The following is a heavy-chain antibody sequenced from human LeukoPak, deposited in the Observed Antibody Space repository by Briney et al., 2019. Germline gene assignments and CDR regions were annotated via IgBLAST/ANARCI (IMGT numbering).Heavy chain of an antibody. CDR3: ARGLYRNGWWEA. CDR2: IYYSGST. CDR1: GGSISSYY. J-gene: IGHJ3*01. Sequence: SETLSLTCTVSGGSISSYYWSWIRQPPGKGLERIGYIYYSGSTNYNPSLKSRATISVGTSKNQFSLKLSSVTAADTAVYYCARGLYRNGWWEAWGQGTMVTVSS. D-gene: IGHD6-19*01. V-gene: IGHV4-59*01.